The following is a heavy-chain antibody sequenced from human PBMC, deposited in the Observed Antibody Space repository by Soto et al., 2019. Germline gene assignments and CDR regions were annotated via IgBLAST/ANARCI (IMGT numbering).Heavy chain of an antibody. CDR1: GYTFTSYG. D-gene: IGHD2-21*02. Sequence: VASVKVSCKASGYTFTSYGISWVRQAPGQGLEWMGWISAYNGNTNYAQKLQGRVTMTTDTSTSTAYMELRSLRSDDTAVYYCARVVGVVTHPNTNWFDPWGQGTLVTVSS. V-gene: IGHV1-18*01. CDR2: ISAYNGNT. CDR3: ARVVGVVTHPNTNWFDP. J-gene: IGHJ5*02.